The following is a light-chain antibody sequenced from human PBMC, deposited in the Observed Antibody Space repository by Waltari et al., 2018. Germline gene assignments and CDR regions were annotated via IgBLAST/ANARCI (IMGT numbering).Light chain of an antibody. J-gene: IGKJ2*01. CDR1: QSIDSS. Sequence: DIVMTQSPDSLAVSPGERATVSCRASQSIDSSLGWYQHKPGQSPRLLIYDASIRATGIPARFSGSGSGTDFTLTITSLEPEDFAVYYCQQRSTWPPSVTFGQGTKLEI. V-gene: IGKV3-11*01. CDR2: DAS. CDR3: QQRSTWPPSVT.